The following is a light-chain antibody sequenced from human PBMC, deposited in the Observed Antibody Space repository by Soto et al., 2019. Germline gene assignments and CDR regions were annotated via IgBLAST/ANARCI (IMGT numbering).Light chain of an antibody. Sequence: QSVLTQPPSASGTPGQRVTISCSGSSSNIGSNTVNWYQQLPGTAPKLLIYSNNQRPSGVPDRFSGSKSGTSASLAISGLQSEDEAYYYCAAWDDSLNGVYVFGTGTKVTVI. J-gene: IGLJ1*01. CDR1: SSNIGSNT. CDR3: AAWDDSLNGVYV. CDR2: SNN. V-gene: IGLV1-44*01.